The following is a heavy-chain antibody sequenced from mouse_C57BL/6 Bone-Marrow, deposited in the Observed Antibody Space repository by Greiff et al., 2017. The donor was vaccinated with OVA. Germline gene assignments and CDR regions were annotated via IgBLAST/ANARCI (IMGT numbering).Heavy chain of an antibody. CDR3: AREKGNWYFDV. CDR2: ISDGGSYT. CDR1: GFTFSSYA. V-gene: IGHV5-4*01. J-gene: IGHJ1*03. Sequence: EVKLMESGGGLVKPGGSLKLSCAASGFTFSSYAMSWVRQTPEKRLEWVATISDGGSYTYYPDNVKGRFTISRDNAKNNLYLQMSHLKSEDTAMYYCAREKGNWYFDVWGTGTTVTVSS.